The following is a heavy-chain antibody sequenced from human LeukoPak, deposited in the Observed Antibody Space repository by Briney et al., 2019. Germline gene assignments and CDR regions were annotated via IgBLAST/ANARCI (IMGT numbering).Heavy chain of an antibody. D-gene: IGHD5-24*01. J-gene: IGHJ3*02. Sequence: ASVKVSCKASGYTFTGYYMNWVRQAPGQGLEWMGRINPNTGSTNYAQNLQGSVTMTRDTSITTVYMELSRLRSDDTAVYYCARVGDGLNDGFDIWGQGTMVTVSS. CDR3: ARVGDGLNDGFDI. V-gene: IGHV1-2*06. CDR1: GYTFTGYY. CDR2: INPNTGST.